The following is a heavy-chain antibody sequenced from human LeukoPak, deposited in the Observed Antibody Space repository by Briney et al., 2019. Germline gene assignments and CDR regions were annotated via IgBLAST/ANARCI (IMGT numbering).Heavy chain of an antibody. CDR3: ARDLNYGDYGSAGMDV. J-gene: IGHJ6*04. D-gene: IGHD4-17*01. Sequence: GGSLRLSCAASGFTFSDYYMSWIRQAPGKGLEWVSYISSSGSTIYYADSVKGRFTISRDNAKNSLYLQMNSLRAEDTAVYYCARDLNYGDYGSAGMDVWGKGTTVTVSS. CDR1: GFTFSDYY. V-gene: IGHV3-11*04. CDR2: ISSSGSTI.